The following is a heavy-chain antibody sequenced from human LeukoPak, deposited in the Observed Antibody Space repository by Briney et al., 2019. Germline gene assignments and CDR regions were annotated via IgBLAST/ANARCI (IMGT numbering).Heavy chain of an antibody. Sequence: GASVKVSCKASGYSLSELSMHWVRQAPGKGLEWMGGFDPENGEAVYAQKFRGRVTMTEDTSTDTIYMKLNSLTSEHTDVYYCAAGGVYDLLDNWGQGTMVTVSS. V-gene: IGHV1-24*01. D-gene: IGHD2-8*01. J-gene: IGHJ4*02. CDR2: FDPENGEA. CDR1: GYSLSELS. CDR3: AAGGVYDLLDN.